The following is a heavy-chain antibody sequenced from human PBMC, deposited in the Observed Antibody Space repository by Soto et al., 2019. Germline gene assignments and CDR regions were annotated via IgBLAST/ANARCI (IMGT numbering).Heavy chain of an antibody. J-gene: IGHJ4*02. V-gene: IGHV3-74*01. Sequence: LRLSCAASGFTFSSYWLHWVRQAPGEGLVWASRINSDGSSTRYADSVKGRFTISRDNAKNTLYLQMNNLRAEDTAVYYCATQIAAGGGGWGQGTLVTVSS. CDR1: GFTFSSYW. CDR3: ATQIAAGGGG. CDR2: INSDGSST. D-gene: IGHD6-13*01.